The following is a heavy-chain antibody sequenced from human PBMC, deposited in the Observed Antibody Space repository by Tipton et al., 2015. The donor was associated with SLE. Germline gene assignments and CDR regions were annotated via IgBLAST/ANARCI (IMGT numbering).Heavy chain of an antibody. D-gene: IGHD3-9*01. Sequence: TLSLTCAVYGGSFSGYYWSWIRQPPGKGLEWIGEINHSGSTNYNASLKSRVTISEDTSKKQFSLKLHSVTAADTAVYFCARHRELAYFDLWGQGTLVTVSS. V-gene: IGHV4-34*01. CDR3: ARHRELAYFDL. CDR1: GGSFSGYY. CDR2: INHSGST. J-gene: IGHJ4*02.